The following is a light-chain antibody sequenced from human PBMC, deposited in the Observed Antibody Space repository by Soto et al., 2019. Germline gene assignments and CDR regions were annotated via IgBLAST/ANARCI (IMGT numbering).Light chain of an antibody. CDR3: QTWDTGARVV. CDR2: LSSDGSH. V-gene: IGLV4-69*01. Sequence: QPVLTQSPSASASLGASVKLTCTLSSGHSSYAIAWHQQQPEKGHRYLMKLSSDGSHSKGDGIPDRFSGSSSGAERYLTSSSLQSEDEADYYCQTWDTGARVVFGGGTKLTVL. CDR1: SGHSSYA. J-gene: IGLJ2*01.